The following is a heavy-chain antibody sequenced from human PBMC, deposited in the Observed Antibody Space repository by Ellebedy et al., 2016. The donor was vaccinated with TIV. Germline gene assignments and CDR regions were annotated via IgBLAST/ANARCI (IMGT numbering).Heavy chain of an antibody. J-gene: IGHJ3*01. V-gene: IGHV4-4*02. Sequence: MPSETLSLTCAVSGASISHWSSWVRQPLGKGLEWIGEINHDGSTNYNPARRSRVTISLDRSKNQFSLEVTSVTAADTALYYCARHYLLSSTFDLWGQGTMVTVSS. CDR2: INHDGST. D-gene: IGHD3-10*01. CDR3: ARHYLLSSTFDL. CDR1: GASISHW.